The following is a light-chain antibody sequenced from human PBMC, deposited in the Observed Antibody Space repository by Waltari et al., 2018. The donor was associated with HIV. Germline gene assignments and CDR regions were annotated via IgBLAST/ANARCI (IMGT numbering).Light chain of an antibody. Sequence: AVTQPASVSGLPGQSTTISCTGGASDCGLYNFVSCYHPNSGKPPKLILYDVDSRASGVSDRFSGSMSGNTASLTISGLRAEDEAHYYCASFTGDNTVMFGGGTEVTVL. V-gene: IGLV2-14*03. J-gene: IGLJ3*02. CDR1: ASDCGLYNF. CDR3: ASFTGDNTVM. CDR2: DVD.